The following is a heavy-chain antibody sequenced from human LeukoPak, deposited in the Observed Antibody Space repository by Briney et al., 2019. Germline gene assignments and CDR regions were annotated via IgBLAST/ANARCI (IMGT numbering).Heavy chain of an antibody. V-gene: IGHV4-34*01. CDR1: GGSFSGYY. D-gene: IGHD3-10*01. CDR3: ARVSDTDGSGRLGGYFDY. CDR2: INHSGST. Sequence: PSETLSLTCAVCGGSFSGYYWSWIRQPPGKGLEWIGEINHSGSTNYNSSLKSRVTISVDTSKNQFSLKLSSVTAADTAVYYCARVSDTDGSGRLGGYFDYWGQGTLVTVSS. J-gene: IGHJ4*02.